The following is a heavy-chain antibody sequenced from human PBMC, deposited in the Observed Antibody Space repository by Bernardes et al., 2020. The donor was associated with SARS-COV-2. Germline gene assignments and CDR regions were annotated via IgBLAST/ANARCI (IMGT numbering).Heavy chain of an antibody. CDR2: VSAYDANT. V-gene: IGHV1-18*01. J-gene: IGHJ4*02. Sequence: ASVKVSCKASGYTSTSYHISWVRQAPGQGLEWMGWVSAYDANTHYAQKFQGRVTMTTDTSTSTAYMELRSLRSDDTALYYCATNVDPLVTLFNRWGPGTLVTVSS. CDR1: GYTSTSYH. D-gene: IGHD6-13*01. CDR3: ATNVDPLVTLFNR.